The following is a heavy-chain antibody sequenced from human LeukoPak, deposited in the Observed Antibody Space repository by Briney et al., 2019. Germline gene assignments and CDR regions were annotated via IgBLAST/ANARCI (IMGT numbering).Heavy chain of an antibody. CDR2: IYHSGST. Sequence: SETLSLTCAVTGGSISSRNWWSWVRQPPGKGLEWIGEIYHSGSTNYNPSLESRVTISADTFKNHFSLKLTSVTAADTAVYYCATAPILRGEGGENYKYGMDVWGQGTTVIVSS. V-gene: IGHV4-4*02. J-gene: IGHJ6*02. D-gene: IGHD2-2*02. CDR3: ATAPILRGEGGENYKYGMDV. CDR1: GGSISSRNW.